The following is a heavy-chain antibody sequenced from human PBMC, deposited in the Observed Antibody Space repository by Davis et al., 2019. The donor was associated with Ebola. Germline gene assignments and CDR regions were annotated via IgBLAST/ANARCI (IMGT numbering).Heavy chain of an antibody. CDR1: SGSISPYY. CDR3: ARGIVVVPAATYYYYYGMDV. CDR2: IYYSGST. D-gene: IGHD2-2*01. J-gene: IGHJ6*02. Sequence: MPSETLSLTCIVSSGSISPYYWNWIRQPPGKGLEWIGSIYYSGSTNYNPSLKSRVTISVDTSKNQFSLKLSSVTAADTAVYYCARGIVVVPAATYYYYYGMDVWGQGTTVTVSS. V-gene: IGHV4-59*01.